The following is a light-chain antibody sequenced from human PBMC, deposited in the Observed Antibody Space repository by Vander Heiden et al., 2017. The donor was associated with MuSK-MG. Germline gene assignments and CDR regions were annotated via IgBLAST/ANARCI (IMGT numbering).Light chain of an antibody. J-gene: IGKJ2*01. CDR2: AAS. V-gene: IGKV1-9*01. CDR1: QGISSY. Sequence: DIQLTQSPSFLSASVGDRVTITCRASQGISSYLAWYQQKPGKAPKLRIYAASTLQSGVPSRFSGSGSGTEFTLTISSLQPEDFAPYYCQQLNSYPPYTFGQGTKLEIK. CDR3: QQLNSYPPYT.